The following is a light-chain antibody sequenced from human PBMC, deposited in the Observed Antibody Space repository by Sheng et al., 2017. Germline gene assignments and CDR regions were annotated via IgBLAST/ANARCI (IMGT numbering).Light chain of an antibody. CDR1: QSVSSN. J-gene: IGKJ1*01. V-gene: IGKV3-15*01. Sequence: EIVMTQSPATLSVSPGERATLSCRASQSVSSNFAWYQQQPGQAPRLLIYGASTRATGVPARFSGSGSGTEFTLTISSLQSEDSAIYYCQQYNNWPPTWTFGQGTKVEIK. CDR2: GAS. CDR3: QQYNNWPPTWT.